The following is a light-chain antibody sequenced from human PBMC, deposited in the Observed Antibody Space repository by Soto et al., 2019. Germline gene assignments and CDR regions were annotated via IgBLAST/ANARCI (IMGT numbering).Light chain of an antibody. CDR2: GAS. Sequence: EIVLTQSPGTLSLSPGEGATLSCRASQIVSNNYLAWYQQKPGQAPRLLVYGASRRATGIPDRFSGSGSGTDFTCTISRLEPEDFAVYYCQQYGNSLPWTFGQGTKVEIK. CDR1: QIVSNNY. J-gene: IGKJ1*01. V-gene: IGKV3-20*01. CDR3: QQYGNSLPWT.